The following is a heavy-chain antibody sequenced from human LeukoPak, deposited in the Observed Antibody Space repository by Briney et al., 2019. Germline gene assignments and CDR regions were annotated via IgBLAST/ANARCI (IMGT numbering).Heavy chain of an antibody. D-gene: IGHD3-22*01. CDR3: ASLVVTDDAFDI. V-gene: IGHV4-30-4*01. J-gene: IGHJ3*02. CDR2: IYYSGST. Sequence: SETLSLTCTVSGGSISSGDYYWSWIRQPPGKGLEWIGYIYYSGSTYYNPSLKSRVTISVDKSKNQFSLKLNSVTAADTAVYYCASLVVTDDAFDIWGQGTMVTVSS. CDR1: GGSISSGDYY.